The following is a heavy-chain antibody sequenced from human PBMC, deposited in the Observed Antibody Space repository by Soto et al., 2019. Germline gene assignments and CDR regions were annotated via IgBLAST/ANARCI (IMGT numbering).Heavy chain of an antibody. D-gene: IGHD1-26*01. CDR1: GGSISSYY. CDR3: AAPKGGAFHI. Sequence: QVQLQESGPGLVKPSETLSLTFTVSGGSISSYYWSWIRQPPGKGLEWIGYIYYSGTTNYNPSLKSRVTMSVDTSKNQFSLKLSSVTAADTAVYYCAAPKGGAFHIWGQGTMVTVSS. V-gene: IGHV4-59*01. CDR2: IYYSGTT. J-gene: IGHJ3*02.